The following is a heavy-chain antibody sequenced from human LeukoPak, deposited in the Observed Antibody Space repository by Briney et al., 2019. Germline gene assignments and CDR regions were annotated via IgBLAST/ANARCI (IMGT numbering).Heavy chain of an antibody. J-gene: IGHJ4*02. Sequence: GGSLRLSCEASGFTFGSFAMYWVRQAPGKGLDWIAGIFGSGGSPHYADSVKGRFTISRDNTKNTVYLQINSLRAEDTAVYYCGKTTAGYSSGQKPAWPVDYWGQGTLVTVSS. CDR1: GFTFGSFA. CDR3: GKTTAGYSSGQKPAWPVDY. V-gene: IGHV3-23*01. CDR2: IFGSGGSP. D-gene: IGHD5-18*01.